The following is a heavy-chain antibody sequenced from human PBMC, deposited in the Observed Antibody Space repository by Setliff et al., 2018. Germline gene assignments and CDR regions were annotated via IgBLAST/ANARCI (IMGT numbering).Heavy chain of an antibody. D-gene: IGHD6-13*01. Sequence: ASVKVSCKASGYSFSDFYMHWVRLAPGRGLEWMGGYDPGEDKIVYADKFQGRVTITRDTSISTAYMELSSLRSDDTAVYYCARDGISWLNWLDPWGQGTPVTVSS. J-gene: IGHJ5*02. CDR1: GYSFSDFY. V-gene: IGHV1-2*02. CDR2: YDPGEDKI. CDR3: ARDGISWLNWLDP.